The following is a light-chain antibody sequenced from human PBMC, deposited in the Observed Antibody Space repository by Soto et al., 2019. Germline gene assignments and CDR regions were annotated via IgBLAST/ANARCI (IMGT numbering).Light chain of an antibody. V-gene: IGKV1-39*01. Sequence: DIQMNRSPSSLSASVGDRVTITCRASQSISSYLHWYQQKPGKAPKLLIYAASSLQSGVPSRFSGSGSGTDFTLTISSLQPEDFATYYCQRSFSTPLTFGGGTKVEIK. J-gene: IGKJ4*01. CDR2: AAS. CDR3: QRSFSTPLT. CDR1: QSISSY.